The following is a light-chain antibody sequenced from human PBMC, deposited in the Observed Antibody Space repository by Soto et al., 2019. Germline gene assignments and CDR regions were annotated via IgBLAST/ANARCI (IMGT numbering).Light chain of an antibody. Sequence: DRVTITCQASQNITNNLSWYQQKPGKAPNLLIYHASSLESGVPSRFSGSGSGTDFTLTISSLQPNDFATYFCQQYNSYFWTFGQGIRWVS. CDR3: QQYNSYFWT. CDR1: QNITNN. CDR2: HAS. V-gene: IGKV1-5*01. J-gene: IGKJ1*01.